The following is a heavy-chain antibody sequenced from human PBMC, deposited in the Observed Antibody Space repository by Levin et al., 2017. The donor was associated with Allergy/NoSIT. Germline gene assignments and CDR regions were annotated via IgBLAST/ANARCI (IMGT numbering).Heavy chain of an antibody. CDR1: GDSISNGGYS. D-gene: IGHD2-8*02. CDR2: IYQTGNT. CDR3: ARSSPVLVVAGWFDT. V-gene: IGHV4-30-2*01. J-gene: IGHJ5*02. Sequence: SETLSLTCAVSGDSISNGGYSWSWIRQTPGKGLEFLGYIYQTGNTFYNPSLKSRLAMSVDRSHNQFSLKLTSVTAADTAVYFCARSSPVLVVAGWFDTWGQGILVSVSS.